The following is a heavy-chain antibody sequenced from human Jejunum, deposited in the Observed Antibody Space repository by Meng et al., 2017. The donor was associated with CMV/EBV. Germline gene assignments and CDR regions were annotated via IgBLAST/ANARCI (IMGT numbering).Heavy chain of an antibody. CDR3: ARAHDSISNPYFDF. D-gene: IGHD3-3*02. J-gene: IGHJ4*02. V-gene: IGHV1-69*05. Sequence: SGGTFSSYAISWGRQAPGRGLEWMGGIVPLLGTVNYAQKFQGRITITTDESTSTGYMELSSLRSEDTAVYYCARAHDSISNPYFDFWGQGTLVTVSS. CDR2: IVPLLGTV. CDR1: GGTFSSYA.